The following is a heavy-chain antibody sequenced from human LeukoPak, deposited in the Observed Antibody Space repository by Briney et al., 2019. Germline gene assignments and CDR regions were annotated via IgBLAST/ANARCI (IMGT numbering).Heavy chain of an antibody. Sequence: GGSLRLSCVASAFTFSSYGMSWVRQAPGKGLEWVSTISDNGGNTLYADSVKGRFTISRDNSKNTLYLQMNSLRAEDTAVYYCAKDVPAQFDYWGQGTLVTVSS. CDR1: AFTFSSYG. CDR2: ISDNGGNT. CDR3: AKDVPAQFDY. V-gene: IGHV3-23*01. J-gene: IGHJ4*02. D-gene: IGHD6-6*01.